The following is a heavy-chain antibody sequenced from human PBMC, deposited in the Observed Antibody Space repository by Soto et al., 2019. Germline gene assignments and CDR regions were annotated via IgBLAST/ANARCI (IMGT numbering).Heavy chain of an antibody. CDR2: IIPIFGTA. Sequence: QVQLVQSGAEVKKPGSSVKVSCKASGGTFTSYAISWVRQAPGQGLEWMGGIIPIFGTANYAQKFQGRVTITADESASTAYMELSSLRSEDTAVYYCASPRDNAAGRYYFDYWGQGTLVTVSS. CDR3: ASPRDNAAGRYYFDY. D-gene: IGHD6-13*01. CDR1: GGTFTSYA. V-gene: IGHV1-69*01. J-gene: IGHJ4*02.